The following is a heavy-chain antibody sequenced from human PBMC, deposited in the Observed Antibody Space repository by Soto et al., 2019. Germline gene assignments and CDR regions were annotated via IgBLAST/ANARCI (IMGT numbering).Heavy chain of an antibody. CDR3: ARVDYGDYDDNWFDP. V-gene: IGHV1-18*01. J-gene: IGHJ5*02. D-gene: IGHD4-17*01. Sequence: ASVKVSCKASGYTFTSYAMHWVRQAPGQRLEWMGWISAYNGNTNYAQKLQGRVTMTTDTSTSTAYMELRSLRSDDTAVYYCARVDYGDYDDNWFDPWGQGTLVTVSS. CDR1: GYTFTSYA. CDR2: ISAYNGNT.